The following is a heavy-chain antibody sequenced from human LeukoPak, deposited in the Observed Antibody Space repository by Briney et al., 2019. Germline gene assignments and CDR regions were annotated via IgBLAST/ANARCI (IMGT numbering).Heavy chain of an antibody. J-gene: IGHJ5*02. D-gene: IGHD6-19*01. Sequence: SETLSLTCTVSGDSIRSYYWGWIRQPPGKGLEWIGSIYYSGSTYYNPSLKSRVTISVDTSKNQFSLKLSSVTAADTAVYYCARGTVAGWYNWFDPWGQGTLVTVSS. CDR1: GDSIRSYY. CDR3: ARGTVAGWYNWFDP. V-gene: IGHV4-39*01. CDR2: IYYSGST.